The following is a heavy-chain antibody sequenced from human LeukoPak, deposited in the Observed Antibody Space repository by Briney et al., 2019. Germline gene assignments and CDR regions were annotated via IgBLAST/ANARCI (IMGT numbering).Heavy chain of an antibody. Sequence: GGSLRLSCAASGFTFSSYPLHWVRQAPGKGLEWVAVVSYDGSIKYYADTVKGRFTISRDNSKNTLYLQMNSLRAEDTAVYYCARDRGSSSWYGPNYWGQGTLVTVSS. CDR1: GFTFSSYP. V-gene: IGHV3-30*04. CDR3: ARDRGSSSWYGPNY. CDR2: VSYDGSIK. D-gene: IGHD6-13*01. J-gene: IGHJ4*02.